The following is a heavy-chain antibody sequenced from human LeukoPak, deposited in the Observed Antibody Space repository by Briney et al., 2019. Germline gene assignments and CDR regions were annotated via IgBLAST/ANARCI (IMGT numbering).Heavy chain of an antibody. CDR2: ISGSGGST. CDR1: GFTVSSDS. D-gene: IGHD2-15*01. V-gene: IGHV3-23*01. CDR3: AKDPAVVAAPPSFDP. Sequence: PGGSLRLSCTVSGFTVSSDSMSWVRQAPGKGLEWVSAISGSGGSTYYADSVKGRFTISRDNSKNTLYLQMNSLRAEDTAVYYCAKDPAVVAAPPSFDPWGQGTLVTVSS. J-gene: IGHJ5*02.